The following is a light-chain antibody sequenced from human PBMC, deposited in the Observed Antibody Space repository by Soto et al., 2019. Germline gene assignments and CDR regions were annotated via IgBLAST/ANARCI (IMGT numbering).Light chain of an antibody. Sequence: DIQMTQSPSSLSASVGDRVTITCRASQGISNYLAWYQQKPGKVPKVLIYAASTLQSGVPSRFSGSGSGTDFTITISSLEPEDVATYYCQKYNSALETFGQGTKVEIK. CDR1: QGISNY. V-gene: IGKV1-27*01. J-gene: IGKJ1*01. CDR3: QKYNSALET. CDR2: AAS.